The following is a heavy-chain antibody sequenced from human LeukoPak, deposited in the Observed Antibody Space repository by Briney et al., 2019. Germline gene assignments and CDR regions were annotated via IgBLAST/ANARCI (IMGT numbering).Heavy chain of an antibody. CDR1: GGSISSYY. V-gene: IGHV4-59*01. Sequence: SETLSLTCTVSGGSISSYYWGWIRQPPGKGLEWIGYIYYSGSTNYNPSLKSRVTISVDTSKNQFSLKLSSVTAADTAVYYCARDTRAYYYYGMDVWGQGTTVTVSS. CDR2: IYYSGST. J-gene: IGHJ6*02. CDR3: ARDTRAYYYYGMDV.